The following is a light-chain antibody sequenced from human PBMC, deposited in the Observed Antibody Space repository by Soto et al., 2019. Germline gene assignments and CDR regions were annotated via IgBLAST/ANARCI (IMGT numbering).Light chain of an antibody. Sequence: QSALTQPASVSGSPGQSITMSCTGASSDICGYNYVSWYQHHPGEAPKLLIYDVTHRPSGVSNRFSASTSGNTASLTISGLQAEDEADYYCSSYTSRNTVVFGGGTKLTVL. CDR1: SSDICGYNY. V-gene: IGLV2-14*01. CDR2: DVT. CDR3: SSYTSRNTVV. J-gene: IGLJ2*01.